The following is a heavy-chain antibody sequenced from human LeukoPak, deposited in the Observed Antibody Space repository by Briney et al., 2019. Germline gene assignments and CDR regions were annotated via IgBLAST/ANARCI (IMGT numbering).Heavy chain of an antibody. V-gene: IGHV4-59*01. CDR3: ARERSSGYYFVDN. CDR2: IYYGGST. CDR1: GASISSYY. Sequence: SETLSLTCTVSGASISSYYWSWIRQPPGKGLEYIGYIYYGGSTKYSPSLKSRVTISVDTSKNQFSLKLNSLTAADTAVYYCARERSSGYYFVDNWGQGTLVTVSS. D-gene: IGHD3-22*01. J-gene: IGHJ4*02.